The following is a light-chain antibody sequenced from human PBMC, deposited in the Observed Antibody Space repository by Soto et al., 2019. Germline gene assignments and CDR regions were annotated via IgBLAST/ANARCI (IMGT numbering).Light chain of an antibody. Sequence: EIVMTQAPATLSVSPGERPTLSCRASQSVSSSYLAWYQQKPGQAPRXXIYGASTRATGIPARFSGSGSGTELTITISSLQSEDFEVYYCQQYNNFPWTFGQGTKVDIK. CDR2: GAS. CDR3: QQYNNFPWT. J-gene: IGKJ1*01. V-gene: IGKV3-15*01. CDR1: QSVSSSY.